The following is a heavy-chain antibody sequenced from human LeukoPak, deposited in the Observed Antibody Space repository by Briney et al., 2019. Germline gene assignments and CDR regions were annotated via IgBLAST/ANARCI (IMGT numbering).Heavy chain of an antibody. Sequence: AGGSLRLSCTASGFTFNSYAIHWVRQAPGKGLEWVAVISYDGSNKYYADSVQGRFSISRDNSKNTLYLQMNSLRAEDTAVYYCAKVYYYYMDVWGKGTTVTVSS. V-gene: IGHV3-30-3*01. CDR2: ISYDGSNK. CDR1: GFTFNSYA. CDR3: AKVYYYYMDV. J-gene: IGHJ6*03.